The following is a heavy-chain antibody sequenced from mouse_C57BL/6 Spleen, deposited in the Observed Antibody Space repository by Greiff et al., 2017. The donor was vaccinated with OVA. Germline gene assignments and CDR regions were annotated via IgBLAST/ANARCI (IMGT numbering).Heavy chain of an antibody. CDR2: IHPNSGST. Sequence: QVQLKQPGAELVKPGASVKLSCKASGYTFTSYWMHWVKQRPGQGLEWIGMIHPNSGSTNYNEKFKSKATLTVDKSSTTAYMQLSSLTSGGSAVDDCARGEGYCAVEDWGQGTSVTVSA. CDR3: ARGEGYCAVED. J-gene: IGHJ4*01. CDR1: GYTFTSYW. V-gene: IGHV1-64*01.